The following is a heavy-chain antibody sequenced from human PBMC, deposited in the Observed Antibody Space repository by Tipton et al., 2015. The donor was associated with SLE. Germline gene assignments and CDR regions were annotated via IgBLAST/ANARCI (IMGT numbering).Heavy chain of an antibody. Sequence: SLRLSCAASGFTFSSYWMHWVRQAPGKGLVWVSRINSDGSSTSYADPVKGRFTISRDNAKNTLYLQMNSLRAEDTAVYYCARTPITIFGVVSYYYYYMDVWGKGTTVTVSS. D-gene: IGHD3-3*01. CDR3: ARTPITIFGVVSYYYYYMDV. V-gene: IGHV3-74*01. CDR1: GFTFSSYW. J-gene: IGHJ6*03. CDR2: INSDGSST.